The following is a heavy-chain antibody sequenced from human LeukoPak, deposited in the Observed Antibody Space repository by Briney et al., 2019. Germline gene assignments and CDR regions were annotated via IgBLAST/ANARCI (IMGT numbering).Heavy chain of an antibody. CDR2: ISYDGSSI. CDR1: AFTFSSYA. J-gene: IGHJ4*02. Sequence: GGSLRLSCAASAFTFSSYAMNWVRQAPGKGLEGGAFISYDGSSIFYADSVKGRFTISRDNVKNTLYLQMNSLRDDDTAVYYCAKVSHNGWGYFDSWGQGTLVTVSA. CDR3: AKVSHNGWGYFDS. V-gene: IGHV3-30*18. D-gene: IGHD6-19*01.